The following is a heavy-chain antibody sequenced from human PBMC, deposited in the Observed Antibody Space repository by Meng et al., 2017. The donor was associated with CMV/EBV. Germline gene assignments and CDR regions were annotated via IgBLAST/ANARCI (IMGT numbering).Heavy chain of an antibody. J-gene: IGHJ4*02. CDR2: IYTSGST. CDR1: GGSISSYY. D-gene: IGHD5-18*01. CDR3: ARHGDTAMVVGIDY. V-gene: IGHV4-4*07. Sequence: QVQLQESGPGLVKPSEPLSLTCTVSGGSISSYYWSWIRQPAGKGLEWIGRIYTSGSTNYNPSLKSRVTMSVDTSKNQFSLKLSSVTAADTAVYYCARHGDTAMVVGIDYWGQGTLVTVSS.